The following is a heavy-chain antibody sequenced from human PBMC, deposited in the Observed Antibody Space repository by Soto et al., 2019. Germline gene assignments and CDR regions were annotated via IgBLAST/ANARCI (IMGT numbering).Heavy chain of an antibody. D-gene: IGHD5-12*01. V-gene: IGHV4-59*01. Sequence: SQTLSLTCTISGGSSSSYDWSWIRQTPGKGLEWIGYVYFSGSTNYNPSLKSRVLISIDTSRNQFSLKLNSGTAADTAVYYCTRDLDRGHRGYGQSNVGGQGKTVTVSS. CDR1: GGSSSSYD. J-gene: IGHJ6*02. CDR3: TRDLDRGHRGYGQSNV. CDR2: VYFSGST.